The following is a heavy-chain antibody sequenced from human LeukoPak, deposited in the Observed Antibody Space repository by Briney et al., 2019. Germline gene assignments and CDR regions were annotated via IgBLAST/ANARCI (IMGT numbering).Heavy chain of an antibody. CDR1: GFTFSNYA. CDR2: ISGSGGST. CDR3: AKETYYYDSSGYYYGGYYFDY. D-gene: IGHD3-22*01. V-gene: IGHV3-23*01. J-gene: IGHJ4*02. Sequence: GGSLRLSCAASGFTFSNYAMSWVRQAPGKGLEWVSAISGSGGSTYHANSVKGRFTISRDNSKNTLYLHMNSLRAEDTAVYYCAKETYYYDSSGYYYGGYYFDYWGQGTLVTVSS.